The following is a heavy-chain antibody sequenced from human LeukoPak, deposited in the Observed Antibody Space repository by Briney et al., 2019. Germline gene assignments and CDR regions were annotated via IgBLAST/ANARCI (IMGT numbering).Heavy chain of an antibody. CDR2: ISWNSGSI. J-gene: IGHJ3*02. Sequence: PGRSLRLSCAASGFTFDDYAMHWVRQALGKGLEWVSGISWNSGSIGYADSVKGRFTISRDNAKNSLYLQMNSLRAEDMALYYCAKVASIVATIGAFDIWGQGTMVTVSS. CDR1: GFTFDDYA. CDR3: AKVASIVATIGAFDI. V-gene: IGHV3-9*03. D-gene: IGHD5-12*01.